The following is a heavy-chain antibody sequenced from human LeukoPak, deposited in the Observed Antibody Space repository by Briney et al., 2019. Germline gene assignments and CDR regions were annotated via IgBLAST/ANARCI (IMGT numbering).Heavy chain of an antibody. J-gene: IGHJ4*02. CDR1: GFTFSSYA. Sequence: GGSLRLSCAASGFTFSSYAMSWVRQAPGKGLEWVSAISGSGGSTYYADSVKGRFTISRDNSKNTLYLQMSSLRAEDTAVYYCANAPYDYYGSGSYEVYWGQGALVTVSS. D-gene: IGHD3-10*01. V-gene: IGHV3-23*01. CDR2: ISGSGGST. CDR3: ANAPYDYYGSGSYEVY.